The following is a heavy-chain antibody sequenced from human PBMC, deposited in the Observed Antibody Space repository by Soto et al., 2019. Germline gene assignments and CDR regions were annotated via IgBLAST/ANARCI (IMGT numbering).Heavy chain of an antibody. CDR2: IIPLFGTA. Sequence: QVQLVQSGAEVKKPGSSVKVSCKASGGTFSTYAIDWVRQAPGQGLEWMGGIIPLFGTAKYAQNFQCRITITADESTNTAYMELRSLSSQDTAVYYCARGVHYDSSGYYYFYWGQGTLVTVSS. D-gene: IGHD3-22*01. J-gene: IGHJ4*02. CDR1: GGTFSTYA. CDR3: ARGVHYDSSGYYYFY. V-gene: IGHV1-69*01.